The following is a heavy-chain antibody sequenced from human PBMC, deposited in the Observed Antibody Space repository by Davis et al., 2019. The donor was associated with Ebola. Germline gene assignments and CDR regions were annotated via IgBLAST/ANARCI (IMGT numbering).Heavy chain of an antibody. D-gene: IGHD3-3*01. CDR1: GFTFSSYG. CDR3: AKDNDYDFWSGYPEGMDV. CDR2: ISYDGSNK. V-gene: IGHV3-30*18. Sequence: GESLKISCAVSGFTFSSYGMHWVRQAPGKGLEWVAVISYDGSNKYYADSVKGRFTISRDNSKNTLYLQMNSLRAEDTAVYYCAKDNDYDFWSGYPEGMDVWGQGTTVTVSS. J-gene: IGHJ6*02.